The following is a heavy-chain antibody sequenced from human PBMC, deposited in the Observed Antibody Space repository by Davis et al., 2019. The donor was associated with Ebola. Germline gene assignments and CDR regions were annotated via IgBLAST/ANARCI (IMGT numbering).Heavy chain of an antibody. CDR3: AKEGDYCGGDCYGSFDY. Sequence: ESLKISCTASGFTFSSHSMAWVRQAPGKGLEWVSVISGRSTTIYYADSVKGRFTISRDNSKNTLYLQMNSLRDEDAAVYYCAKEGDYCGGDCYGSFDYWGQGTLVTVSS. CDR2: ISGRSTTI. D-gene: IGHD2-21*02. CDR1: GFTFSSHS. V-gene: IGHV3-23*01. J-gene: IGHJ4*02.